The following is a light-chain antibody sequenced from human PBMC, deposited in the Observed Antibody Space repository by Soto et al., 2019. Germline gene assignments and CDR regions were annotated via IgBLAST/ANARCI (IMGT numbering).Light chain of an antibody. CDR3: QSLGTGIQV. CDR1: SGYSTYA. CDR2: INYDGTH. Sequence: QPVLTQSPSASASLGASVKLTCTLSSGYSTYAIDWHQQQSEKGPRFLLKINYDGTHSTGYGFFDRFSGSSSGAERHLTISGLQAEDEADYYCQSLGTGIQVFGGGTKVTVL. J-gene: IGLJ3*02. V-gene: IGLV4-69*01.